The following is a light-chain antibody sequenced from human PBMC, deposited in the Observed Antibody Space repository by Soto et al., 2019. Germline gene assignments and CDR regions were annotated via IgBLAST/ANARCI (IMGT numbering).Light chain of an antibody. CDR1: QGIRSW. Sequence: IQMTQSPFSVSASVGDRVTIPCRASQGIRSWLAWYQQKPGKSPTLLIYKASNLQTGVPSRFSGSGSGTDFTLTISSLQPEDFATYYCQQTSSFPLTFGGGTKVDIK. CDR2: KAS. J-gene: IGKJ4*01. CDR3: QQTSSFPLT. V-gene: IGKV1-12*01.